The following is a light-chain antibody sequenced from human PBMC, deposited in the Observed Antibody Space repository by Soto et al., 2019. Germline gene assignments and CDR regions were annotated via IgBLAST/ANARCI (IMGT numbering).Light chain of an antibody. Sequence: QSALTQPASVSGSPGQSMTISCTGTSSDIGGYNYVSWYQHHPGKAPKLIIYDVSNRPSGVSSRFSGSKSGNTASLTISGLQSEDEDDYYCSSYRSAITLPDVFGTGTKLTVL. V-gene: IGLV2-14*03. CDR3: SSYRSAITLPDV. CDR2: DVS. CDR1: SSDIGGYNY. J-gene: IGLJ1*01.